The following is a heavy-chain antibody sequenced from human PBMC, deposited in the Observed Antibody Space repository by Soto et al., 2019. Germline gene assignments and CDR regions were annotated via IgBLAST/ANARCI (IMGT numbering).Heavy chain of an antibody. Sequence: QVQLVQSGAEVKKPGASVKVSCKASGYTFTSYAMHWVRQAPGQRLEWMGWINAGNGNTKYSHKFQGRVTITRDTSASTAYMELSSLRSEDTAVYYCARDPPFFDYWGQGTLVTVSS. CDR1: GYTFTSYA. V-gene: IGHV1-3*01. CDR2: INAGNGNT. J-gene: IGHJ4*02. CDR3: ARDPPFFDY.